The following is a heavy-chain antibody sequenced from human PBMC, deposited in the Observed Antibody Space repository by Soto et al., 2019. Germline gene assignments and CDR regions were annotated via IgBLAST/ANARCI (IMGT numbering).Heavy chain of an antibody. J-gene: IGHJ3*02. Sequence: QMRLQESGPGLVKPSGTLSLACAVSGASVSSDNWWSWVRQPPGKGLEWIGEIFHSEPTNYNPSLKSRATISVDKSKNQSSLTLTSVTAADTAVYYCAKNGWYSADIWGQGTMVTVSS. CDR2: IFHSEPT. CDR1: GASVSSDNW. CDR3: AKNGWYSADI. V-gene: IGHV4-4*02. D-gene: IGHD6-19*01.